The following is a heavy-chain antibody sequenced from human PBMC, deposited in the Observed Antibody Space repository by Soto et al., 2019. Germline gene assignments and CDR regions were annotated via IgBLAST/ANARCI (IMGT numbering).Heavy chain of an antibody. J-gene: IGHJ4*02. CDR3: ARERLAGYSSGWYAY. CDR2: IIPLFGTA. CDR1: GGTFSTYA. Sequence: SVKVSCKTSGGTFSTYAIYWVRQAPGQGLEWMGAIIPLFGTADYAQKFQGRVTITADESTSTAYMELSSLRSEDTAVYYCARERLAGYSSGWYAYWGQGTLVTVSS. D-gene: IGHD6-19*01. V-gene: IGHV1-69*13.